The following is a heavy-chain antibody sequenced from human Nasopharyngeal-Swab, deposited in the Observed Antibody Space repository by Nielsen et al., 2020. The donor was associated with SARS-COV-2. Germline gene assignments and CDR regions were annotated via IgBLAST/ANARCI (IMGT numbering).Heavy chain of an antibody. CDR3: ARGQYCSSTSCNARGYYYYYGMDV. D-gene: IGHD2-2*01. V-gene: IGHV3-21*01. CDR2: ISSSSSYI. J-gene: IGHJ6*02. CDR1: GFTFSSYS. Sequence: GGSLRLSCAASGFTFSSYSMNWVRQAPGKGLEWVSSISSSSSYIYYADSVKGRFTISRDNAKNSLYLQMNSLRAEDTAVYYCARGQYCSSTSCNARGYYYYYGMDVWGQGTTVTVSS.